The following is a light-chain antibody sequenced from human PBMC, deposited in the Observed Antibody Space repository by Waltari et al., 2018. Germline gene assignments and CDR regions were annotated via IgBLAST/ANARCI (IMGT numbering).Light chain of an antibody. J-gene: IGKJ3*01. CDR1: QGVGSY. CDR3: QHRGHWPPDAT. Sequence: EIVLTQSPATLSLSPGERATLSCRASQGVGSYLAGYQQKPGQAPRLLIYAASNRATGLPAGFSGSGSGTDFTLTINSLEPEDFAVYYCQHRGHWPPDATFGPGTKVDIK. CDR2: AAS. V-gene: IGKV3-11*01.